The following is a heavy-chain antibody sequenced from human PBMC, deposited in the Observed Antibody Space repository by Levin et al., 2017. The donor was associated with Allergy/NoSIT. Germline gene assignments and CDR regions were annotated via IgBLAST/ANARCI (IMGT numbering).Heavy chain of an antibody. D-gene: IGHD2-21*01. V-gene: IGHV3-66*01. CDR3: ARFEYNGGGWFDS. CDR1: EFSVSSKY. CDR2: LYSDGYT. Sequence: GESLKISCAVSEFSVSSKYMSWVRQGPGKGLEWVSLLYSDGYTYYYADSVKGRFTISRDNSKNILYLQMNNLRAEDTAVYYCARFEYNGGGWFDSWGQGTLVTVSS. J-gene: IGHJ5*01.